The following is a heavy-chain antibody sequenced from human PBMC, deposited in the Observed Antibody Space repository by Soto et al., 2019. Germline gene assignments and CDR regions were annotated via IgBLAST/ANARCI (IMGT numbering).Heavy chain of an antibody. V-gene: IGHV3-53*01. Sequence: GGSLRLSCAASGFTVSNNYMSWVRQAPGKGLEWVSVMRSAGSTVYADSVKGRFTISRDNSRNTVDLQLNSLRAEDTAMYYCVRERPPSRSDYYYNDGFDIWGQGTMVTVSS. J-gene: IGHJ3*02. D-gene: IGHD3-22*01. CDR1: GFTVSNNY. CDR2: MRSAGST. CDR3: VRERPPSRSDYYYNDGFDI.